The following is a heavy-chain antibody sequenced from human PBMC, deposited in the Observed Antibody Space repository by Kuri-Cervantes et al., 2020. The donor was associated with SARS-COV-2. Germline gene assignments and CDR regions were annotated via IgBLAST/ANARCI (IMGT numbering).Heavy chain of an antibody. CDR1: GFTFSSYG. CDR2: ISYDGSNK. Sequence: GGSLRLSCAASGFTFSSYGMHWVRQAPGKGLEWVAVISYDGSNKYYADSVKGRFTISRDNSKNTLYLQMNSLRAEDTAVYYCAKDLLSYYNYYYGMDVWGQGTTVTVSS. V-gene: IGHV3-30*18. CDR3: AKDLLSYYNYYYGMDV. D-gene: IGHD3-22*01. J-gene: IGHJ6*02.